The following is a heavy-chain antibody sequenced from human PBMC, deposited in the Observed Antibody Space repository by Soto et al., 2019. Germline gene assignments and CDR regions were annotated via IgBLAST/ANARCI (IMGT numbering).Heavy chain of an antibody. V-gene: IGHV4-39*01. D-gene: IGHD5-12*01. J-gene: IGHJ6*03. CDR3: FGSGYDLYYYMDV. CDR1: GGSISSSSYS. CDR2: IYYSGST. Sequence: PSETLSLTCTVSGGSISSSSYSWGWIRQPPGKGLEWIGSIYYSGSTYYNPSLKSRVTISVDTSKNQFSLKLSSVTAADTAVYYCFGSGYDLYYYMDVWGKGTTVTVSS.